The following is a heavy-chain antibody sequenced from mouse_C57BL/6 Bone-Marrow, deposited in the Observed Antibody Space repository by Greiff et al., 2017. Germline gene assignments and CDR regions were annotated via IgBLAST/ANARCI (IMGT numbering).Heavy chain of an antibody. V-gene: IGHV1-64*01. D-gene: IGHD1-1*01. CDR2: IHPNSGST. Sequence: QVQLQQPGAELVKPGASVKLSCKASGYTFTSYWMHWVKQRPGQGLEWIGMIHPNSGSTNYNEKFKSKATLTVDKSSSTAYMQLSSLTSEDSAVYYCARSLYYGSSYEYFDVWGTGTTVTVSS. J-gene: IGHJ1*03. CDR1: GYTFTSYW. CDR3: ARSLYYGSSYEYFDV.